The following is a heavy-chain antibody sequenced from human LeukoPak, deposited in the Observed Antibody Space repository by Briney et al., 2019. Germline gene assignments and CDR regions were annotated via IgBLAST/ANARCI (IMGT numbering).Heavy chain of an antibody. CDR1: GGSFSGYY. J-gene: IGHJ6*03. CDR3: ARQLYVSGSYYAPMDV. CDR2: INHSGST. Sequence: SETLSLTCAVYGGSFSGYYWSWIRQPPGKGLEWIGEINHSGSTNYNPSLKSRVTISVDTSKNQFSLELSSVTAADTALYFCARQLYVSGSYYAPMDVWGKGTTVTISS. V-gene: IGHV4-34*01. D-gene: IGHD3-10*01.